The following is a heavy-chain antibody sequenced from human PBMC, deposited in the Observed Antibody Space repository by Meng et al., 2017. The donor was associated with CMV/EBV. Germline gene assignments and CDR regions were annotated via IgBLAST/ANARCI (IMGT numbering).Heavy chain of an antibody. CDR1: GGSIYSSTFY. CDR3: ARYPPKELELQGFDP. CDR2: IYFGGNT. D-gene: IGHD1-7*01. V-gene: IGHV4-39*07. J-gene: IGHJ5*02. Sequence: SETLSLTCTVSGGSIYSSTFYWGWIRQPPGKGLEWIGSIYFGGNTYYNPSLKSRVTISIDTSKNQFSLRLSSVTAADTAVYYCARYPPKELELQGFDPWGQGTLVTVSS.